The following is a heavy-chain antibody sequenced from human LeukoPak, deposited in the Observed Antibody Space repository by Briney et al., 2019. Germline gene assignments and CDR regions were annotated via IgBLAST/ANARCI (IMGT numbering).Heavy chain of an antibody. CDR1: GFTFSSYW. Sequence: GGSLRLSCAASGFTFSSYWRHWVRQAPGKGRVGVSRINSDGRSKIYADSGKGRFPISRDNAKNTLYLQMNSLRAEDTAVYYCARDLVAVAGTVYWGQGTLVTVSS. J-gene: IGHJ4*02. V-gene: IGHV3-74*01. CDR3: ARDLVAVAGTVY. D-gene: IGHD6-19*01. CDR2: INSDGRSK.